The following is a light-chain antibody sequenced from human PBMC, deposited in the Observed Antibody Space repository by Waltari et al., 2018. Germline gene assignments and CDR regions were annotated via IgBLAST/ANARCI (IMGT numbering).Light chain of an antibody. CDR2: EGS. J-gene: IGLJ2*01. V-gene: IGLV2-23*01. CDR3: CSYAGSSTLV. CDR1: SRDVGSYNL. Sequence: QSALTQPASVSGSPGQSITISCTGTSRDVGSYNLFSWYQQHPGKAPKPMIYEGSKRPSGVSNRFSGSKSGNTASLTISGLQAEDEADYYCCSYAGSSTLVFGGGTKLTVL.